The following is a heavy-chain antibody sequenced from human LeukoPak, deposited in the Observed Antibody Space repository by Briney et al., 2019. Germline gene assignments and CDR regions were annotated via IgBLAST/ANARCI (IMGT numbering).Heavy chain of an antibody. D-gene: IGHD3-10*01. CDR3: ARDGPGCYSVFYYMDV. J-gene: IGHJ6*03. V-gene: IGHV1-2*02. Sequence: ASVKVSCKASGYTFTGYYMHWVRQAPGQGLEWMGWINPNSGGTNYAQKFQGRVTMTRDTSISTAYMELSRLRSDDTAVYYCARDGPGCYSVFYYMDVWGKGTTVTVSS. CDR1: GYTFTGYY. CDR2: INPNSGGT.